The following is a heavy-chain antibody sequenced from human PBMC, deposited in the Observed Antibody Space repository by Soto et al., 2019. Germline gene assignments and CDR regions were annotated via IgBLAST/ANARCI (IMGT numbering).Heavy chain of an antibody. CDR3: AKNIGAAGTFDY. V-gene: IGHV3-23*01. D-gene: IGHD6-13*01. CDR2: ISGSGGST. CDR1: GFTFSSYA. Sequence: GGSLRLSCAASGFTFSSYAMSWVRQAPGKGLEWVSAISGSGGSTYYADSVKGRFTISRDNSKNTLYVQMNSLRAEDTAVYYCAKNIGAAGTFDYWGQGSLVTVSS. J-gene: IGHJ4*02.